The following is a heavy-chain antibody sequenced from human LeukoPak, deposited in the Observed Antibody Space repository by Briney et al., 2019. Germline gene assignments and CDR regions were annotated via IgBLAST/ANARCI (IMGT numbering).Heavy chain of an antibody. D-gene: IGHD3-10*01. CDR3: ARVYYFGSGSYPLHYFDY. V-gene: IGHV1-2*02. CDR2: ISPNSGGT. CDR1: GYTFTGYY. J-gene: IGHJ4*02. Sequence: ASVKVSCKASGYTFTGYYMHWVRQAPGQGLEWMGWISPNSGGTNYAQKFQGRVTMTRDTSISTAYMELSRLRSDDTAVYYCARVYYFGSGSYPLHYFDYWGQGTLVTVSS.